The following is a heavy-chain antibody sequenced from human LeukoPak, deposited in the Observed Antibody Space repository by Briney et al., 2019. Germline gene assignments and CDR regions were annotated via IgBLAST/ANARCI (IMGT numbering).Heavy chain of an antibody. J-gene: IGHJ4*02. CDR3: AREVSLAGGSGSYPFDL. Sequence: GGSLRLSCAGSGFIFSRHHMTWVRQAPGKGLEWVSFVSAGGNKYYADSVKGRFTISRDNSKNTLFLQMNSVRAEDTAVYYCAREVSLAGGSGSYPFDLWGQGMLVTVSS. CDR2: VSAGGNK. D-gene: IGHD3-10*01. CDR1: GFIFSRHH. V-gene: IGHV3-53*01.